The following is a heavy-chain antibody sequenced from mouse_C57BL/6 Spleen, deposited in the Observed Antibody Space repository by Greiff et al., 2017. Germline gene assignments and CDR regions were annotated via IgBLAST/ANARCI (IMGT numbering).Heavy chain of an antibody. CDR2: ISDGGSYT. CDR3: ARDEGNYGSSSWFAY. Sequence: EVQGVESGGGLVKPGGSLKLSCAASGFTFSSYAMSWVRQTPEKRLEWVATISDGGSYTYYPDNVKGRFTISRDNAKNNLYLQMSHLKSEDTAMYYCARDEGNYGSSSWFAYWGQGTLVTVSA. D-gene: IGHD1-1*01. V-gene: IGHV5-4*01. CDR1: GFTFSSYA. J-gene: IGHJ3*01.